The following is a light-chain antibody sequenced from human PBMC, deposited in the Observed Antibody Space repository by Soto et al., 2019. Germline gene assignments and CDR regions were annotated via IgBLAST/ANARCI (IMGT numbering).Light chain of an antibody. CDR3: QQYKQCQLT. CDR2: GAS. Sequence: EIVMTQSPATLSVSPGERATLSCRASQSVTNTYVAWYQQRPGHAHRLLIYGASYRAADIPDMFSGSGSGKEFTLTISSLQSEDFAVYYCQQYKQCQLTFGGGTKVEI. V-gene: IGKV3D-15*01. J-gene: IGKJ4*01. CDR1: QSVTNT.